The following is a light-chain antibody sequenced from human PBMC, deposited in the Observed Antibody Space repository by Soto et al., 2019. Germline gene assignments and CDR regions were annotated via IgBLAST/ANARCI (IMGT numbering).Light chain of an antibody. CDR1: KSIGTNY. CDR3: QWESISPPEYT. V-gene: IGKV3-20*01. CDR2: DAS. Sequence: ETVLTQYPGTLSLSPGERATLSCRAGKSIGTNYFSRYQQKPGQAPRLLIHDASNRATGIPDRFSGSGSGIDFTLTISRLEPEDFAVYYCQWESISPPEYTFGQGTMLEI. J-gene: IGKJ2*01.